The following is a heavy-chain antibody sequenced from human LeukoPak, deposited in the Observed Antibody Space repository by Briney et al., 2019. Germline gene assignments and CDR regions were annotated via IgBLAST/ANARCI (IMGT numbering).Heavy chain of an antibody. CDR2: IKEDGSEK. J-gene: IGHJ4*02. CDR3: ARHDY. CDR1: GSTFSRYG. Sequence: GGSLRLSCAASGSTFSRYGMSWVRQAPGKGPEWVASIKEDGSEKYYVDSVKGRFTISRDNAKNSLYLQMNSLRVEDTAVYYCARHDYWGPGTQVTVSS. V-gene: IGHV3-7*01.